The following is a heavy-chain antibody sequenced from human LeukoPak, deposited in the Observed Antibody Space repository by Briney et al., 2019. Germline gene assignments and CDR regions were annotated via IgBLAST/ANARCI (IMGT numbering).Heavy chain of an antibody. Sequence: GGSLRLSCAASGFTFSSYGMHWVRQAPGKGLEWVAFIRYDGSNKYYADSVKGRFTISRDNSKNTLYLQMNSLRAEDTAVYYCARMYLYYDSSGYPHYFDYWGQGTLVTVSS. J-gene: IGHJ4*02. CDR3: ARMYLYYDSSGYPHYFDY. CDR1: GFTFSSYG. D-gene: IGHD3-22*01. CDR2: IRYDGSNK. V-gene: IGHV3-30*02.